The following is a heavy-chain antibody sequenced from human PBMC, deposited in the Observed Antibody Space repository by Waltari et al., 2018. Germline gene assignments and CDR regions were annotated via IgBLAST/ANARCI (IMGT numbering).Heavy chain of an antibody. D-gene: IGHD1-26*01. CDR3: ARDRVVGATDWGY. V-gene: IGHV7-4-1*02. CDR2: ISTASGNP. Sequence: QVQLVPSGSELKKPGASVKIACKASGSTFTHFAVDWVRQAPGQGLAWMGWISTASGNPTYARDFTGRFVFSLDTSVSTAYLQITSLKAEDTALYFCARDRVVGATDWGYWGQGTLVTVST. J-gene: IGHJ4*02. CDR1: GSTFTHFA.